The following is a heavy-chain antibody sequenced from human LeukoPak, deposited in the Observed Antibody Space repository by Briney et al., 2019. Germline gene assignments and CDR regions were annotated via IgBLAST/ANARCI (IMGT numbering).Heavy chain of an antibody. CDR1: GFTVSDYY. V-gene: IGHV3-7*01. CDR2: IKQDGSEK. Sequence: PGGSLRLSCAASGFTVSDYYMSWVRQAPGKGLEWVANIKQDGSEKYYVDSVKGRFTISRDNAKNSLYLQMNSLRAEDTAVYYCARVHYDSSGYYGDYFDYWGQGTLVTVSS. J-gene: IGHJ4*02. CDR3: ARVHYDSSGYYGDYFDY. D-gene: IGHD3-22*01.